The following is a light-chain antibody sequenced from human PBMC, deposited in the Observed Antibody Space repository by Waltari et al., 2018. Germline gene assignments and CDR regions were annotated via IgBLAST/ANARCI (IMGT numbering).Light chain of an antibody. CDR1: QSVSRD. Sequence: ETVMTKSPATLSVSPGERATLSCGASQSVSRDLAWYQQKPGQAPRLLIFGASTRATGIPARFSGSGSGTEFTLTISSLQSEDSAIYYCQQYISWPRTFGQGTKLEI. CDR3: QQYISWPRT. J-gene: IGKJ2*01. V-gene: IGKV3-15*01. CDR2: GAS.